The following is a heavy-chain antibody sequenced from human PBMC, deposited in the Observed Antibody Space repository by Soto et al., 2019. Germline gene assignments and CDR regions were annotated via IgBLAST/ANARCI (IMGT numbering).Heavy chain of an antibody. D-gene: IGHD6-13*01. CDR2: IDPSDSYT. Sequence: PGESLKISCKGSGYSFTSYWISWVRQMPGKGLEWMGRIDPSDSYTNYSPPFQGHVTISADKSISTAYLQWSSLKASDTAMYYCARGAAAGKYFDYWGQGTLVTVSS. V-gene: IGHV5-10-1*01. CDR3: ARGAAAGKYFDY. CDR1: GYSFTSYW. J-gene: IGHJ4*02.